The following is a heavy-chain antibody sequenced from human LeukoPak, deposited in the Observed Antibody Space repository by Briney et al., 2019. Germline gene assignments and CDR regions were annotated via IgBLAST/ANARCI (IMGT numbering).Heavy chain of an antibody. CDR1: GFTFSSYA. CDR3: ARVHRDDILTGYLGEGEDWFDP. D-gene: IGHD3-9*01. CDR2: ISSNGGST. V-gene: IGHV3-64*02. Sequence: PGGSLRLSCAASGFTFSSYAMHWVRQAPGKELEYVSAISSNGGSTYYADSVRGRFIISRDNSKNTLYLQMGSLRAEDMAVYYCARVHRDDILTGYLGEGEDWFDPWGQGTLVTVSS. J-gene: IGHJ5*02.